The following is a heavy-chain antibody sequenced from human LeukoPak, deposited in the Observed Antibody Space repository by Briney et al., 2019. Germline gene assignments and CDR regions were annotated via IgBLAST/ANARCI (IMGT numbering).Heavy chain of an antibody. V-gene: IGHV3-23*01. CDR3: AKALTGTKAFDI. CDR2: ISSSGGRT. D-gene: IGHD1-20*01. J-gene: IGHJ3*02. CDR1: GFTFSSYA. Sequence: GVSLRLFCAPSGFTFSSYAMNWVRQATGKGLEWVSHISSSGGRTYYAGSVKGRFTISRDNSKNTLYLQMNSLRDEATAVYYCAKALTGTKAFDIWGQGTMVTVSS.